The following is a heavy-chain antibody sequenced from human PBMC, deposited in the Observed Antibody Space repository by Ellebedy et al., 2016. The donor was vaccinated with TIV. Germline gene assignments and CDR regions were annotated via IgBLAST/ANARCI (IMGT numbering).Heavy chain of an antibody. J-gene: IGHJ4*02. CDR1: GGSISRYY. D-gene: IGHD4-23*01. CDR3: ARGGFGGNSGNFDF. V-gene: IGHV4-59*01. CDR2: VYYNGIT. Sequence: PSETLSLTCTVSGGSISRYYWSWIRQPPGKGLEWIGYVYYNGITTYNPSLKSRVTISVDTSKDRISLKLSSMTAADTAVYYCARGGFGGNSGNFDFWGQGTLVTVSS.